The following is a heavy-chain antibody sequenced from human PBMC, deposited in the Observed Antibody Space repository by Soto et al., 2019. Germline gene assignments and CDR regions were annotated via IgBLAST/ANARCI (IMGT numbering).Heavy chain of an antibody. J-gene: IGHJ4*02. D-gene: IGHD2-8*01. CDR3: SKDRRGGRAVLDS. CDR2: ISYDGSSK. Sequence: LRLSCAASGCSFSNDGMHWVRQAPGKGLEWVAVISYDGSSKYHADSVKGRFTISRDNSKNTLHLQMNSLRAEDTAVYYCSKDRRGGRAVLDSWGQGTPVTVSS. CDR1: GCSFSNDG. V-gene: IGHV3-30*18.